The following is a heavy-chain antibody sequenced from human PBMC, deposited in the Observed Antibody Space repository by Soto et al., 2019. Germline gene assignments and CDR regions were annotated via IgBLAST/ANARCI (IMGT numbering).Heavy chain of an antibody. J-gene: IGHJ4*02. CDR2: INHSGST. V-gene: IGHV4-34*01. D-gene: IGHD3-16*01. Sequence: QVQLQQWGAGLLKPSETLSLTCGVSGGSLSGDHWSWIRQPPGKGLEWIGEINHSGSTNYNPSLKSRVTISVDTSKDQFSLKLSSVTAADTAMYYCARRFSWGLTTFTFYYFDYWGQGTLVTVSS. CDR1: GGSLSGDH. CDR3: ARRFSWGLTTFTFYYFDY.